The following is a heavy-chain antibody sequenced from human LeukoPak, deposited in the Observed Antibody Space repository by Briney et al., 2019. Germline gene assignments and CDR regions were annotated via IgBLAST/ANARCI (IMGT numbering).Heavy chain of an antibody. CDR1: GFTFDDYG. CDR3: ARQEARNYYYEGLDY. D-gene: IGHD3-22*01. CDR2: INWNGGST. V-gene: IGHV3-20*04. Sequence: GGSLRLSCAASGFTFDDYGMSWVRQAPGKGLEWVSGINWNGGSTGYADSVKGRFTISRDNAKNSLYLQMNSLRAEDTALYYCARQEARNYYYEGLDYWGQGNLVTVSS. J-gene: IGHJ4*02.